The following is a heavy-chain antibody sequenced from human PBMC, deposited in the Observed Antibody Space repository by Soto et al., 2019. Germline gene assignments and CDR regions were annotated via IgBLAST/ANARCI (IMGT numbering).Heavy chain of an antibody. D-gene: IGHD3-10*01. CDR1: GGSISSGGYY. CDR2: IYYSGST. CDR3: ARDLGRLGYLDY. V-gene: IGHV4-31*03. Sequence: PSETMSLTCTVSGGSISSGGYYWSWIRQHPGKGLEWIGYIYYSGSTYYNPSLKSRVTISVDTSKNQFSLKLSSVTAADTAVYYCARDLGRLGYLDYWGQGTLVTVSS. J-gene: IGHJ4*02.